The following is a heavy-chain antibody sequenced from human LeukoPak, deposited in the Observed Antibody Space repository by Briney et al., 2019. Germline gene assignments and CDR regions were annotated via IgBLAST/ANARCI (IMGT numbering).Heavy chain of an antibody. V-gene: IGHV1-2*02. CDR1: GYTFIGYY. D-gene: IGHD6-19*01. CDR2: INPNSGGT. CDR3: ARVRGLQWLATRGTDDAFDI. Sequence: GASVKVSCKASGYTFIGYYMHWVRQAPGQGLEWMGWINPNSGGTNYAQKLQGRVTMTTDTSTSTAYMELRSLRSDDTAVYYCARVRGLQWLATRGTDDAFDIWGQGTMVTVSS. J-gene: IGHJ3*02.